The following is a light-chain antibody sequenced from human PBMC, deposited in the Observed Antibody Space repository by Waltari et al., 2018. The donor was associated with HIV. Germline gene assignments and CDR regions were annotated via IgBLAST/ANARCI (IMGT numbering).Light chain of an antibody. V-gene: IGLV2-14*01. CDR2: EVS. CDR3: SSFTSDNTHV. J-gene: IGLJ1*01. CDR1: SSDVGGYNY. Sequence: QSALTQPASVSGSPGQSITISCTGTSSDVGGYNYVSWYQQHPGKAPKLMLYEVSNRPSGVSNRFSGSKSGNTASLTISGLQAEDEADYYCSSFTSDNTHVFGTGTKVTVL.